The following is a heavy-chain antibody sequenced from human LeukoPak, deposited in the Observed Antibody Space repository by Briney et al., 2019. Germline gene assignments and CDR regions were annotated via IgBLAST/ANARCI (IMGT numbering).Heavy chain of an antibody. D-gene: IGHD6-13*01. CDR2: IIPIFGTA. J-gene: IGHJ4*02. CDR1: GGTFSSYA. V-gene: IGHV1-69*13. Sequence: SVKVSCKASGGTFSSYAISWGRQAPGQGLEWMGGIIPIFGTANYAQKFQGRVTITADESTSTAYMELSSLRSEDTAVYYCASRGTIAAAGTANFDYWGQGTLVTVSS. CDR3: ASRGTIAAAGTANFDY.